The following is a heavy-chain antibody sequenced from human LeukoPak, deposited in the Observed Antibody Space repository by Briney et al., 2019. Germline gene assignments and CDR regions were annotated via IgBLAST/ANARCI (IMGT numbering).Heavy chain of an antibody. V-gene: IGHV1-69*13. CDR2: IIPIFGTA. CDR1: GGTFSSYA. CDR3: ARRKTTWIVARSYYYYYGMDV. D-gene: IGHD4-17*01. Sequence: SVKVSCKASGGTFSSYAISWVRQAPGQGLEWMGGIIPIFGTANYAQKFQGRVTITADESTSTAYMELSSLRSEDTAVYYCARRKTTWIVARSYYYYYGMDVWGQGTTVTVSS. J-gene: IGHJ6*02.